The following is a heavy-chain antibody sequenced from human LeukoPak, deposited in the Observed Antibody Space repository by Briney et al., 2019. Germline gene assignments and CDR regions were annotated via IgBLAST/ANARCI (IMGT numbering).Heavy chain of an antibody. CDR2: IYISGST. Sequence: SETLSLTCTVSGGSISGYYWSWIRQPAGKGLEWIGRIYISGSTNYNPSLKSRVTMSVDTSKNQFSLYLSSVTAADTAMYYCAREDDAGYDFDYWGQGTLVTVSS. J-gene: IGHJ4*02. V-gene: IGHV4-4*07. D-gene: IGHD5-12*01. CDR3: AREDDAGYDFDY. CDR1: GGSISGYY.